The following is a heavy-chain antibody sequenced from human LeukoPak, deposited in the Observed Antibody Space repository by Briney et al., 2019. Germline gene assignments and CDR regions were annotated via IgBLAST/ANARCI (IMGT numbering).Heavy chain of an antibody. Sequence: GSLRLSCAASGFRFSDFYMSWIRQAPGKGPEWVAYKSGSGRKTNHADSVQGRFTISRDNVKNSLFLDMNSLRVEDTALYCCARDRVAGTFDLWGQGTQVTVSS. CDR3: ARDRVAGTFDL. CDR1: GFRFSDFY. CDR2: KSGSGRKT. J-gene: IGHJ4*02. D-gene: IGHD6-19*01. V-gene: IGHV3-11*01.